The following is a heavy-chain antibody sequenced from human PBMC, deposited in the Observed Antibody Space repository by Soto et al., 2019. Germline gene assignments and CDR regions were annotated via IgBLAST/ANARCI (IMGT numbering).Heavy chain of an antibody. V-gene: IGHV4-59*08. J-gene: IGHJ4*02. CDR1: GGSISSYY. CDR2: IYYSGST. CDR3: ARTIDGYGYFHY. Sequence: PETLSLTCTVSGGSISSYYWSWIRQPPGKGLEWIGYIYYSGSTNYNPSLKSRVTISVDTSKNQFSLKLSSVTAADTAVYYCARTIDGYGYFHYWGQGTLVTVSS. D-gene: IGHD5-18*01.